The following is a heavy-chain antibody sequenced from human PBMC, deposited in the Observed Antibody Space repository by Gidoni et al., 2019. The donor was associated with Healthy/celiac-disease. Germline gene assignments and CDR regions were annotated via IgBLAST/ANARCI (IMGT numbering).Heavy chain of an antibody. V-gene: IGHV3-23*01. CDR2: ISGSGGST. CDR3: AKVPGWQLVTREMNWFDP. CDR1: GFTFSSYA. D-gene: IGHD6-13*01. Sequence: EVQLLESGGGLVQPGGSLRLSCAASGFTFSSYAMSWVRQAPGQGLEWVSAISGSGGSTSSADSVKGRFTISRDNSKNTLYLQLNSLRAEDTAVYYCAKVPGWQLVTREMNWFDPWGQGTLVTVSS. J-gene: IGHJ5*02.